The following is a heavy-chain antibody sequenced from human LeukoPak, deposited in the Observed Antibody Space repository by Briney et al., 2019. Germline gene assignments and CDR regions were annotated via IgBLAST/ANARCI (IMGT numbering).Heavy chain of an antibody. CDR2: ISGSSSSI. CDR1: GFTFTTYS. V-gene: IGHV3-21*06. Sequence: GGSLRLSCAASGFTFTTYSMNWVRQAPEKGLEWVPSISGSSSSIYYADSVKGRFTISRDNAKNSLYLQMNSLRAEDTAVYYCARDLYGDYALDYWGQGTLVTVSS. D-gene: IGHD4-17*01. CDR3: ARDLYGDYALDY. J-gene: IGHJ4*02.